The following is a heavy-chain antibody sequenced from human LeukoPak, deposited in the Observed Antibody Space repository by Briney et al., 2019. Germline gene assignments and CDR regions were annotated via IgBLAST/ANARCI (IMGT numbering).Heavy chain of an antibody. CDR1: GGSISSDY. Sequence: SETLSLTYTISGGSISSDYWGWIRQPPGKGLEWIGNIYFGGSTYYNPSLKSRVTISIDTSKKHFSLKLSSVTAADTAVYYCARTDTYYPYDTFDIWRQGTMVTVSS. D-gene: IGHD1-26*01. CDR2: IYFGGST. CDR3: ARTDTYYPYDTFDI. V-gene: IGHV4-39*07. J-gene: IGHJ3*02.